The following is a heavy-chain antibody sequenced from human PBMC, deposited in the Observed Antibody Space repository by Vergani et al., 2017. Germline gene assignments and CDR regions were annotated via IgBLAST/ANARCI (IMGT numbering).Heavy chain of an antibody. CDR2: INPSSGST. J-gene: IGHJ4*02. CDR1: GYTFTSYY. Sequence: QVQLVQSGAEVKKPGASVRVSCKASGYTFTSYYIHWVRQAPGQGLEWMGIINPSSGSTSYAQKFQGRVTMTRDTSTSTVHMELSSLSSEDTAVYYCANDLSGSLDYWGQGTLVTVSS. V-gene: IGHV1-46*01. CDR3: ANDLSGSLDY. D-gene: IGHD1-26*01.